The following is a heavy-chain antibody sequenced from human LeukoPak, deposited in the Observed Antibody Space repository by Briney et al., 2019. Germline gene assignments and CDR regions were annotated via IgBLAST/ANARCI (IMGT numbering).Heavy chain of an antibody. J-gene: IGHJ4*02. CDR2: ISGSDVST. V-gene: IGHV3-23*01. CDR1: GFTFSTFA. Sequence: PGGSLRLSCAASGFTFSTFAMNWFRQAPGRGLEWVSAISGSDVSTFYADSVKGRFTIYRDDSKNTVYLQMNSLRAEDTAVYYCAKGSYSGFSARADYWGQGILVTVSS. CDR3: AKGSYSGFSARADY. D-gene: IGHD5-12*01.